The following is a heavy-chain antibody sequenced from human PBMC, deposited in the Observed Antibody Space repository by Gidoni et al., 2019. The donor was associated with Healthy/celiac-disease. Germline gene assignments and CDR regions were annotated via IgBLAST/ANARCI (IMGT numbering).Heavy chain of an antibody. J-gene: IGHJ4*02. CDR3: AKDSSGVYYFDY. CDR1: GFPFSSYA. CDR2: ISGSGGST. Sequence: EVQLLESGGGLVQPGGSLRLSCAASGFPFSSYAMSWVRQAPGKGLEWVSAISGSGGSTYYADSVKGRFTISRDNSKNTLYLQMNSLRAEDTAVYYCAKDSSGVYYFDYWGQGTLVTVSS. V-gene: IGHV3-23*01. D-gene: IGHD3-22*01.